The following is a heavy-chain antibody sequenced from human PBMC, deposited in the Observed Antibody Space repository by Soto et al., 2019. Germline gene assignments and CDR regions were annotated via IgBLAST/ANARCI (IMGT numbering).Heavy chain of an antibody. CDR3: AKDFRGLPDFDY. CDR2: ISYDGSNK. V-gene: IGHV3-30*18. CDR1: GFTFSSYG. J-gene: IGHJ4*02. Sequence: QVQLVESGGGVVQPGRSLRLSCAASGFTFSSYGMHWVRQAPGKGLEWVAVISYDGSNKYYADSVKGRFTISRDSSKNTLYLQMNSLRAEDTAVYYCAKDFRGLPDFDYWGQGTLVTVSS. D-gene: IGHD2-2*01.